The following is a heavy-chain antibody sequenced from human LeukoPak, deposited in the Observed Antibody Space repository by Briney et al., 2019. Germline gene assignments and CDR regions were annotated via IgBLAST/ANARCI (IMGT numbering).Heavy chain of an antibody. D-gene: IGHD5/OR15-5a*01. J-gene: IGHJ4*02. CDR1: GFSLNSGGQG. Sequence: ESGPTLVKPTQTLTLTCTFSGFSLNSGGQGVGWIRQSPGKALEWLAVLYWNDDYRYSPSLKSRLTITKDTSKNQVVLTMTDMDPVDTATYYCAHKRDGYSVYDDTPDYWGQGTLVTVSS. V-gene: IGHV2-5*01. CDR2: LYWNDDY. CDR3: AHKRDGYSVYDDTPDY.